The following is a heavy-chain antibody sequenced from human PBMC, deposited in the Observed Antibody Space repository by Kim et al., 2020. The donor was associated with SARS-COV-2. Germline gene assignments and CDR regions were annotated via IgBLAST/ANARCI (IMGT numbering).Heavy chain of an antibody. CDR2: INHSGST. V-gene: IGHV4-34*01. J-gene: IGHJ6*02. CDR1: GGSFSGYY. CDR3: ARGRGGNCSGGSCYSWGQNYYYGMDV. Sequence: SETLSLTCAVYGGSFSGYYWSWIRQPPGKGLEWIGEINHSGSTNYNPSLKSRVTISVDTSKNQFSLKLSSVTAADTAVYYCARGRGGNCSGGSCYSWGQNYYYGMDVWGQGTTVTVS. D-gene: IGHD2-15*01.